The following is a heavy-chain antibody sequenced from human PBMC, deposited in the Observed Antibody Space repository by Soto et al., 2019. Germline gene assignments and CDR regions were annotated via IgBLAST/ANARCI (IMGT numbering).Heavy chain of an antibody. CDR3: VKGNWAYSYNNWFDR. Sequence: GGSLRLSCSASGFTFRSYAIHWVCQAPGKGLEYVSALSGDGRSTYYADSVKGRFTVFRDNSKNTLFLQISSLRVEETAVYYCVKGNWAYSYNNWFDRWGQGTLVTASS. J-gene: IGHJ5*02. CDR2: LSGDGRST. V-gene: IGHV3-64D*06. D-gene: IGHD5-18*01. CDR1: GFTFRSYA.